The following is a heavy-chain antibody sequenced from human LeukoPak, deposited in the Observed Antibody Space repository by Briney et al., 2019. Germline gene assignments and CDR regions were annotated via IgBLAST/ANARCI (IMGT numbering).Heavy chain of an antibody. CDR1: GFTLSSIW. D-gene: IGHD2/OR15-2a*01. Sequence: GGSLSPSGAAPGFTLSSIWISWSRQPPGKGLEWVANIKQDGSEKYYVDSVKGRFTISRDNAKNSLYLQMNSLRAEDTAVYYCARDFRSYLDYWGQGTLVTVSS. CDR3: ARDFRSYLDY. V-gene: IGHV3-7*01. J-gene: IGHJ4*02. CDR2: IKQDGSEK.